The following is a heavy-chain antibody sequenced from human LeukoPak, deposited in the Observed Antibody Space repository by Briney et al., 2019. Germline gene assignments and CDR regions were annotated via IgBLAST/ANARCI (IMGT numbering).Heavy chain of an antibody. D-gene: IGHD5-18*01. Sequence: NPGGSLRLSCAASGFTFSSYSMNWVRQAPGKGLEWVSSISSSSSYIYYADSVKGRFTISRDNAKNSLYLQMNSLRAEDTAVYYCARGPAGYSYGFDYWGQGTLVTVSS. J-gene: IGHJ4*02. CDR3: ARGPAGYSYGFDY. CDR1: GFTFSSYS. V-gene: IGHV3-21*01. CDR2: ISSSSSYI.